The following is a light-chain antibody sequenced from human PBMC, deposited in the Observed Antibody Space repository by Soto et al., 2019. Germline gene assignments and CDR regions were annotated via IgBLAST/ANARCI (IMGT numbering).Light chain of an antibody. CDR3: QQYETSPRT. CDR1: QCVSSNF. J-gene: IGKJ1*01. Sequence: EIVLTQSPGTLSLSPGERTTLSCRASQCVSSNFLDWYQQKPGHAPRLLIYGASSRATGIPERFSGSGSGTDFTRTISRLEPEYFAVYYCQQYETSPRTFGQVTKVEI. CDR2: GAS. V-gene: IGKV3-20*01.